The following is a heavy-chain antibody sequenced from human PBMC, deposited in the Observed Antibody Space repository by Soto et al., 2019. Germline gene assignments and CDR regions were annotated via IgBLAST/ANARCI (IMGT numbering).Heavy chain of an antibody. J-gene: IGHJ6*02. CDR2: ISGSGGST. CDR1: GFTFSSYA. CDR3: ANDPDDYGGTPHYYGTDV. Sequence: EVQLLESGGGLVQPGGSLRLSCAASGFTFSSYAMSWVRQAPGKGLAWVSAISGSGGSTYYADSVKGRFTISRDNSKNTLHLPMNSLRAEDTAVYYCANDPDDYGGTPHYYGTDVWRQGTTITVSS. V-gene: IGHV3-23*01. D-gene: IGHD4-17*01.